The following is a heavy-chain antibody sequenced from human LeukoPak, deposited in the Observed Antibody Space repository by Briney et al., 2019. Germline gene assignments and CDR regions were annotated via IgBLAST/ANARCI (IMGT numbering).Heavy chain of an antibody. J-gene: IGHJ6*03. CDR2: INHSGST. V-gene: IGHV4-34*01. Sequence: SETLSLTCAVYGGSFSGYYWSWIRQPPGKGLEWIGEINHSGSTNYNPSLKSRVTIAVDTSKNQFSLKLSSVTAADTAVYYCAKAACGSNCYYYMDVWGKGTMVTI. CDR1: GGSFSGYY. D-gene: IGHD2-21*01. CDR3: AKAACGSNCYYYMDV.